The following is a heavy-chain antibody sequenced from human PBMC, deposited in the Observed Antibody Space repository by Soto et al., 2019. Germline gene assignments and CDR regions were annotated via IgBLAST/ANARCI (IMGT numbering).Heavy chain of an antibody. D-gene: IGHD6-19*01. CDR3: ARDFGMYAVAGNTDAFDI. J-gene: IGHJ3*02. CDR1: GFTFSSYW. V-gene: IGHV3-74*01. Sequence: GGSLRLSCAASGFTFSSYWMHWVRQAPGKGLVWVSRINSDGSSTSYADSVKGRFTISRDNAKNTLYLQMNSLRAEDTAVYYCARDFGMYAVAGNTDAFDIWGQGTMVTVSS. CDR2: INSDGSST.